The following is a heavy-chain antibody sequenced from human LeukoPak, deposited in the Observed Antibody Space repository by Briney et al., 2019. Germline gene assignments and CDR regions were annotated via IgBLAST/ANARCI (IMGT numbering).Heavy chain of an antibody. V-gene: IGHV6-1*01. CDR3: ARGHMGGYDSFYYYYYGMDV. Sequence: SQTLSLTCAISGNSVSSNSAAWNWIRQSPSRGLEWLGRTYYRSKWYNDYAVSVKSRITINPDTSKNQFSLQLNSVTPEDTAVYYCARGHMGGYDSFYYYYYGMDVWGQGTTVTVSS. J-gene: IGHJ6*02. CDR2: TYYRSKWYN. CDR1: GNSVSSNSAA. D-gene: IGHD5-12*01.